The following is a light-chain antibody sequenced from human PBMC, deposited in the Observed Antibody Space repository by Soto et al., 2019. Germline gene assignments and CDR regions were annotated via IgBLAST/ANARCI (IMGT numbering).Light chain of an antibody. CDR1: SGHSTYA. CDR3: QTWATGIVV. J-gene: IGLJ2*01. CDR2: VNSDGSH. Sequence: QPVLTQSPSASASLGASVKLTCTLSSGHSTYAIAWHQQQPEKGPRYLMKVNSDGSHIKGDGNPDRFSGSSSGAERYLSISRLQSEDEADYYCQTWATGIVVFGGGTKVTVL. V-gene: IGLV4-69*01.